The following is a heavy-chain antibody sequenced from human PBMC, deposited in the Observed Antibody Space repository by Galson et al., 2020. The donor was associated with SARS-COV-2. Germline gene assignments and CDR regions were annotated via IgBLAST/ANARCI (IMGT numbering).Heavy chain of an antibody. V-gene: IGHV3-48*02. Sequence: GESLKISCVASGVTFSTYNMNWVRPAPGKGLEWLSYISSSSGTIHYAASVRGRFTISRDNANNSLYLQMKSLRDEDTAVYYCARDATPITMVRGVITHYEYYYGMDVWGQGTTVTVSS. J-gene: IGHJ6*02. CDR1: GVTFSTYN. CDR3: ARDATPITMVRGVITHYEYYYGMDV. CDR2: ISSSSGTI. D-gene: IGHD3-10*01.